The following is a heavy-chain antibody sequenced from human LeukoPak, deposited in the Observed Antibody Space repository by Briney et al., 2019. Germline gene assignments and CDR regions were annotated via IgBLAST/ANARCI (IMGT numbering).Heavy chain of an antibody. Sequence: GGSLRLSCAASGFTFSSYEMNWVRQAPGKGLEWVSYISSSGSTIYYADSVKGRFTISRDNAKNSLYLQMNSLRAEDTAVYYCARVLDYGDSPGGDYWGQGTLVTVSS. J-gene: IGHJ4*02. CDR3: ARVLDYGDSPGGDY. V-gene: IGHV3-48*03. D-gene: IGHD4-17*01. CDR1: GFTFSSYE. CDR2: ISSSGSTI.